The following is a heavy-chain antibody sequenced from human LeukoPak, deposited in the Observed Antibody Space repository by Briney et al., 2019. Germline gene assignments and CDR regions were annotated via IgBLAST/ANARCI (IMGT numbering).Heavy chain of an antibody. CDR2: ISGSGGST. Sequence: GGSLRLSCAASGFTFSSYAMHWVRQAPGKGLEWVSAISGSGGSTYYADSVKGRFTISRDNSKNTLYLQMNSLRAEDTAVYYCASDRKEAHYYDSSGYFWGQGTMVTVSS. CDR1: GFTFSSYA. J-gene: IGHJ3*01. D-gene: IGHD3-22*01. CDR3: ASDRKEAHYYDSSGYF. V-gene: IGHV3-23*01.